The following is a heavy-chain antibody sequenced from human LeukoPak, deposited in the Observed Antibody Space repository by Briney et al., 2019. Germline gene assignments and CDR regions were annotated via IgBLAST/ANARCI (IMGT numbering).Heavy chain of an antibody. CDR1: GGTFSSYA. D-gene: IGHD5-18*01. J-gene: IGHJ4*02. V-gene: IGHV1-69*05. Sequence: SVKVSCKASGGTFSSYAISWVRQAPGQGLEWVGGIIPIFGAANYAQKFQGRVTITTDDSTSTTYMELSSLRSEDTAVYYCARGASGCSFGTRFDSWGQGTLVSVSS. CDR2: IIPIFGAA. CDR3: ARGASGCSFGTRFDS.